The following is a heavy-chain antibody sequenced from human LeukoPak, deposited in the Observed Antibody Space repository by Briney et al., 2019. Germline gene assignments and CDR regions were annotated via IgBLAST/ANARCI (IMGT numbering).Heavy chain of an antibody. D-gene: IGHD5-18*01. Sequence: GSLRLSCAASGFTFSSSAMNWVRQAPGKGLEWVSYISNSAILYADSVKGRFTISRDNARNALYLQMNSLRAEDTAVYYCARGEFAWIQGSYGMNVWGQGTTVTVSS. CDR2: ISNSAI. CDR1: GFTFSSSA. CDR3: ARGEFAWIQGSYGMNV. V-gene: IGHV3-48*01. J-gene: IGHJ6*02.